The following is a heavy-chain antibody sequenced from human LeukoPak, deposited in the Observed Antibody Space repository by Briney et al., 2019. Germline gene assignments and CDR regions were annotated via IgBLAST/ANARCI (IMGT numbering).Heavy chain of an antibody. CDR1: GYTFTGYY. J-gene: IGHJ4*02. V-gene: IGHV1-2*02. CDR3: ARIERMTMVRGVITLVNDY. CDR2: INPNSGGT. Sequence: ASVKVSCKASGYTFTGYYMHWVRQAPGQGLEWMGWINPNSGGTNYAQKFQGRVTMTRDTSISTAYMELSRLRSDDTAVYYCARIERMTMVRGVITLVNDYWGQGTLVTVSS. D-gene: IGHD3-10*01.